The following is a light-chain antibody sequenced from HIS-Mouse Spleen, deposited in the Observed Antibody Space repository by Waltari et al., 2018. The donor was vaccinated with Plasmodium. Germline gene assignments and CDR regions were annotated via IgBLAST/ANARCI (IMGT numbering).Light chain of an antibody. CDR1: KLGDQY. J-gene: IGLJ2*01. V-gene: IGLV3-1*01. Sequence: SYELTQPPSVSVSPGQTASITCSGEKLGDQYACWYQQKPGHSPVLVIYQDSKRPSGIPERFSGSNSGNTATLTISGTQAMDEADYYCQAWDSSTVVFGGGTKLTVL. CDR2: QDS. CDR3: QAWDSSTVV.